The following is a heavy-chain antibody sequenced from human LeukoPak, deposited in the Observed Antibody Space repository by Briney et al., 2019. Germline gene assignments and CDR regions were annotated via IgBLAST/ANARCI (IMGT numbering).Heavy chain of an antibody. Sequence: GASEKVSCKASGGTFSSYAISWVRRAPGQRLEWMGWINAGNGNTKYSQKFQGRVTITRDTSASTAYMKLSSLRSEDTAVYYCARESHDVGAYYFDYWGQGTLVTVSS. D-gene: IGHD1-26*01. V-gene: IGHV1-3*01. CDR2: INAGNGNT. CDR1: GGTFSSYA. J-gene: IGHJ4*02. CDR3: ARESHDVGAYYFDY.